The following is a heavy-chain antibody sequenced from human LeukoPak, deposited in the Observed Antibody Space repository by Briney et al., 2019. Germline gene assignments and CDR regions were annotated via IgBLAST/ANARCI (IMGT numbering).Heavy chain of an antibody. CDR1: GFTFDNYA. V-gene: IGHV3-9*01. D-gene: IGHD2-21*01. J-gene: IGHJ4*02. Sequence: PGGSLRLSCAASGFTFDNYAMRWVRHAPGKGLEWVSYINWNSAAIGYADSVRGRFTISRDNAKNSLHLDMNSLRPEDTAFYYCVKETQGDPHFDSWGAGTLVTVSS. CDR2: INWNSAAI. CDR3: VKETQGDPHFDS.